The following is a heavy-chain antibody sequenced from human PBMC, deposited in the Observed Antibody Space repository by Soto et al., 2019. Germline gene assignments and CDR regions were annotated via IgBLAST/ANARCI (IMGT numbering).Heavy chain of an antibody. CDR1: GGSISSYY. D-gene: IGHD6-25*01. CDR3: ARDQRLPGHIYSNWFDP. J-gene: IGHJ5*02. V-gene: IGHV4-59*01. Sequence: SETLSLTCTVSGGSISSYYWSWIRQPPGKGLEWIGYIYYSGSTNYNPSLKSRVTISVDTSKNQFSLKLSPVTAADTAVYYCARDQRLPGHIYSNWFDPWGQGTLVTVSS. CDR2: IYYSGST.